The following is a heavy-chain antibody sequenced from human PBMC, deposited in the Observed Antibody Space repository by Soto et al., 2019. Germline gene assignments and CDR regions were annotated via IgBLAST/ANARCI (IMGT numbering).Heavy chain of an antibody. CDR3: VRDGHQGVY. J-gene: IGHJ4*02. CDR2: ISRDGSDQ. V-gene: IGHV3-7*01. Sequence: EVQLVESGGGLVQPGGSLRLSCAASGFTFSNYWMTWARQGPEKGLEWVAHISRDGSDQYYVDSVKGRFTVSRDNAKNSVYLQMNSLRAEDTAGYFCVRDGHQGVYWGMGTLVTVSS. D-gene: IGHD2-2*01. CDR1: GFTFSNYW.